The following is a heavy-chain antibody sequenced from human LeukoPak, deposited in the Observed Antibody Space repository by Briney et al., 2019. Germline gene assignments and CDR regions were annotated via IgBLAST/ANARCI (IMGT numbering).Heavy chain of an antibody. V-gene: IGHV5-51*01. J-gene: IGHJ6*02. Sequence: GESLKISCKGSGYSFTSYWIGWVRQMPGKGLEWMGIIYPGDSDTRYSPSFQGQVTISADKSINTAYLQWSSLKASDTAMYYCARRGTVVTRYYYGMDVWGQGTTVTVSS. D-gene: IGHD4-23*01. CDR1: GYSFTSYW. CDR3: ARRGTVVTRYYYGMDV. CDR2: IYPGDSDT.